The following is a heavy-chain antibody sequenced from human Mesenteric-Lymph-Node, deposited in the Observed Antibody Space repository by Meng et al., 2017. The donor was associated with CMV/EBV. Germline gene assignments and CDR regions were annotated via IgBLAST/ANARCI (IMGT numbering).Heavy chain of an antibody. CDR2: INSDGSST. CDR3: ATVPSVVRGVKWFDP. D-gene: IGHD3-10*01. CDR1: GFTFSSYW. V-gene: IGHV3-74*01. Sequence: GGSLRLSCAASGFTFSSYWMHWVRQAPGKGLVWVSRINSDGSSTSYADSVKGRFTISRDNAKNTLYLQMNNLRAEDTAVYYCATVPSVVRGVKWFDPWGQGTLVTVSS. J-gene: IGHJ5*02.